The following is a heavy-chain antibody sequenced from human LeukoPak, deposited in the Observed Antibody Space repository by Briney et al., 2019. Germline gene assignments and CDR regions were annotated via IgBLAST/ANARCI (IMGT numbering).Heavy chain of an antibody. D-gene: IGHD1-26*01. V-gene: IGHV3-23*01. Sequence: QAGGSLRLSCAASGFTFTNYAMTWVRQAPGKGLEWVSSISASGLMTYYADSVKGRFTVSRDNSKNSLYLQMSSLTAADTAVYYCAKDRSIGTYYTFDHWGQGTLVTDSS. J-gene: IGHJ4*02. CDR2: ISASGLMT. CDR1: GFTFTNYA. CDR3: AKDRSIGTYYTFDH.